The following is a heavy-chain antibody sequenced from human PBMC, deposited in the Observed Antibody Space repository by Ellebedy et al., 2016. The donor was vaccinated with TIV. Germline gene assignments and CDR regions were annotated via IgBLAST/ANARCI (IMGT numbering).Heavy chain of an antibody. CDR2: ISISPAGT. CDR3: AFNYDSSGYYDYYYYYGMDV. V-gene: IGHV3-23*01. D-gene: IGHD3-22*01. CDR1: GFTFSSYA. Sequence: GESLKISXAASGFTFSSYAMSWVRQAPGKGLEWVSGISISPAGTYYADSVKGRFTISRDNSKNTLYLQMNSLRAEDTAVYYCAFNYDSSGYYDYYYYYGMDVWGQGTTVTVSS. J-gene: IGHJ6*02.